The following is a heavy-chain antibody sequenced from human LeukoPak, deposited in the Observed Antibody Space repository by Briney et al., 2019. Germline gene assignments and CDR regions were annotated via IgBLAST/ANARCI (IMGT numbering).Heavy chain of an antibody. Sequence: ASVKVSCTASGYTFTSYGISWVRPAPGQGLEWMGWISAYNGNTNYAQKLQGRVTMTTDTSTSTAYMELRSLRSDDTAVYYCSCYYDSSGYELWGQGALVTVSS. J-gene: IGHJ4*02. CDR3: SCYYDSSGYEL. CDR1: GYTFTSYG. D-gene: IGHD3-22*01. V-gene: IGHV1-18*01. CDR2: ISAYNGNT.